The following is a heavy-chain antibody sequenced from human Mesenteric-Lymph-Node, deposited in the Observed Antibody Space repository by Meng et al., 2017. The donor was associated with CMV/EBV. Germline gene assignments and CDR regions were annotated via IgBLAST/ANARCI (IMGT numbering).Heavy chain of an antibody. CDR1: GGSISGYY. V-gene: IGHV4-59*12. J-gene: IGHJ4*02. D-gene: IGHD3-9*01. Sequence: ESLKISCTVSGGSISGYYWSWVRQPPGKGLEWIGYVSSTGTTNSNPSLKSRVTISVDTSKNQFSLKLSSVTAADTAVYYCAREYYDILTGYSHYFDSWGQGTLVTVSS. CDR3: AREYYDILTGYSHYFDS. CDR2: VSSTGTT.